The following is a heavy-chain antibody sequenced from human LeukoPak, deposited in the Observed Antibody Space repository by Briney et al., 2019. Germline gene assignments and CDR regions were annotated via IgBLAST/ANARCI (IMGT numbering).Heavy chain of an antibody. Sequence: ASVTVSYKASGYTFTDYGFTGVRQAPRQGREGMGWISTYSDNANYAQNLQGRVTMTTDTSTTTAYMELRSLRSDDTAVYYCARTTAWARTKFDYWGQGTLVTVSS. CDR2: ISTYSDNA. J-gene: IGHJ4*02. CDR3: ARTTAWARTKFDY. D-gene: IGHD1-14*01. V-gene: IGHV1-18*01. CDR1: GYTFTDYG.